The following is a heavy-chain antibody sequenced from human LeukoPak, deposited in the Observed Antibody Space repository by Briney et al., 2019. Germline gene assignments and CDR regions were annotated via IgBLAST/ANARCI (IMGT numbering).Heavy chain of an antibody. CDR1: GFTFSTNS. J-gene: IGHJ4*02. V-gene: IGHV3-23*01. CDR2: ISGSGGRT. CDR3: AKERPQQLVFDY. D-gene: IGHD6-13*01. Sequence: GGSLRLSCAASGFTFSTNSMSWVRQAPGKGLEWVSAISGSGGRTFYADSVKGRFTISRDNSKNTLYLQMNSLRAEDTAVYYCAKERPQQLVFDYWGQGTLVTVSS.